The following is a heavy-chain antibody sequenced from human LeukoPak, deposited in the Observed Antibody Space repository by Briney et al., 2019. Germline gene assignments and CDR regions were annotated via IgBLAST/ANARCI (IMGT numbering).Heavy chain of an antibody. CDR2: IYYSGST. Sequence: SETLSLTCTVSGGSTSSYYWSWIRQPPGKGLEWIGYIYYSGSTNYNPSLKSRVTISVDTSKNQFSLKLSSVTAADTAVYYCARSGIAVAGFDYWGQGTLVTVSS. V-gene: IGHV4-59*01. J-gene: IGHJ4*02. D-gene: IGHD6-19*01. CDR3: ARSGIAVAGFDY. CDR1: GGSTSSYY.